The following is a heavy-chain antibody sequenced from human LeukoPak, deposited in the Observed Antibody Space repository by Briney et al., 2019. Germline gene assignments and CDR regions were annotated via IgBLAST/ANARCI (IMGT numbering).Heavy chain of an antibody. CDR1: GFTFGTYS. CDR2: ISSSSSSI. Sequence: GGSLRLSWAASGFTFGTYSMNWVRQAPGKGLEWVSYISSSSSSIYYTDSVKGRFTISRDNANNSLYLQMNSLRAEDTAVYYCARVSGGSYYSVDYWGQGTLVTVSS. D-gene: IGHD1-26*01. CDR3: ARVSGGSYYSVDY. J-gene: IGHJ4*02. V-gene: IGHV3-48*01.